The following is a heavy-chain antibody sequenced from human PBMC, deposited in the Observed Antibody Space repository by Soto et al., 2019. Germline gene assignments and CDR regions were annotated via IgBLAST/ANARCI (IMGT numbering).Heavy chain of an antibody. CDR1: GYTFTNYG. CDR2: INVYNGNT. D-gene: IGHD3-10*01. J-gene: IGHJ5*02. V-gene: IGHV1-18*01. CDR3: ARGVGSGSYYNQYNWFDP. Sequence: QVQLVQSGGEVKKPGASVKVSCKASGYTFTNYGISWVRQAPGQGLEWMGRINVYNGNTKYAQKVQGRVTMTTDTXTXTXXMELRSLRSDDTAVYYCARGVGSGSYYNQYNWFDPWGQGTLVTVSS.